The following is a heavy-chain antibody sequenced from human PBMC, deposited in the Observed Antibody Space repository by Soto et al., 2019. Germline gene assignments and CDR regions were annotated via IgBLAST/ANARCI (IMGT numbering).Heavy chain of an antibody. Sequence: GGSLRLSCTAYGLGVRNNYMSWVRQAPGMGLEWVSVIYDDGTTYYADSVKGRFTLSRDTSKNTLSLQMDSLRAEDTAVYYCVRPLPSGRNYGMDVWGQGTTVTVSS. D-gene: IGHD3-10*01. CDR3: VRPLPSGRNYGMDV. V-gene: IGHV3-53*01. J-gene: IGHJ6*02. CDR1: GLGVRNNY. CDR2: IYDDGTT.